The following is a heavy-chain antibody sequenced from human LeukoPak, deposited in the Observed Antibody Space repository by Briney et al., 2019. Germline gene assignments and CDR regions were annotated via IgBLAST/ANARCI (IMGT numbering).Heavy chain of an antibody. CDR3: AKDTDLDC. Sequence: PGGSLRLSWAAAGFTFNTNSMNWVSQAPAKGLEWVSGITAGGSATYYADSVKGRFTISRDNSRNTLYLQMNSLRAEDTAVYYCAKDTDLDCWGQGTLVTVSS. CDR2: ITAGGSAT. V-gene: IGHV3-23*01. CDR1: GFTFNTNS. J-gene: IGHJ4*02.